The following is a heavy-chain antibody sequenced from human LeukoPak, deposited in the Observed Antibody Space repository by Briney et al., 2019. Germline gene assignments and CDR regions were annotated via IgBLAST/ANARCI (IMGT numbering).Heavy chain of an antibody. CDR1: GGSISSSNW. Sequence: PSETLSLTCAVSGGSISSSNWWSWVRQPPEKGLQWIGEIYHSGSTNYNPSLKSRVTISVDKPKNQFSLNLNSVTAADTAVYYCARDRQHCSDTSCCRWFDPWGQGTLVTVSS. D-gene: IGHD2-2*01. CDR3: ARDRQHCSDTSCCRWFDP. CDR2: IYHSGST. J-gene: IGHJ5*02. V-gene: IGHV4-4*02.